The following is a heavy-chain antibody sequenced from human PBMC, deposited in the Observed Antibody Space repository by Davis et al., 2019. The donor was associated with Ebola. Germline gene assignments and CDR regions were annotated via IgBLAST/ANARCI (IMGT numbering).Heavy chain of an antibody. Sequence: GESLKIPCVASGFTLRTYGMHLVRQAPGKGLEWVALISFDGSEKDYADSLKGRFAISRDNSKNTLYLRMNSLRTEDTAVYYCAEGIRSSGTHEYWGQGTLVTVSS. V-gene: IGHV3-30*18. J-gene: IGHJ4*02. CDR3: AEGIRSSGTHEY. D-gene: IGHD3-10*01. CDR2: ISFDGSEK. CDR1: GFTLRTYG.